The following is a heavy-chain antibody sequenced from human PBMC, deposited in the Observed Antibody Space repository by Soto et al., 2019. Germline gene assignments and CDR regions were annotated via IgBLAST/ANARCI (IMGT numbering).Heavy chain of an antibody. V-gene: IGHV1-18*01. CDR3: ARDVGYGLIDY. CDR1: GYTFTSYG. CDR2: INAYNGNT. D-gene: IGHD5-18*01. J-gene: IGHJ4*02. Sequence: ASVKVSCKASGYTFTSYGISWVRQAPGQGLEWMGWINAYNGNTNYAQKLQGRDTMTTDASTSTAYMELRSLRSDDTAVYYCARDVGYGLIDYWGQGTLVTVSS.